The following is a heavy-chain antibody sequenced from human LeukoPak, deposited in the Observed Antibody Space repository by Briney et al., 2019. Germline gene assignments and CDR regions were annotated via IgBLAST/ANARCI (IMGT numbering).Heavy chain of an antibody. Sequence: GGSLRLSCAASGFTFSSYWMRWVRQAPGKGLVWVSRINTDGSSTSYADSVKGRFTISRDNAKNTLYLQMNSLRAEDTAVYYCAFTVYSGSYLGYYYYYMDVWGKGTTVTVSS. J-gene: IGHJ6*03. CDR3: AFTVYSGSYLGYYYYYMDV. V-gene: IGHV3-74*01. CDR2: INTDGSST. D-gene: IGHD1-26*01. CDR1: GFTFSSYW.